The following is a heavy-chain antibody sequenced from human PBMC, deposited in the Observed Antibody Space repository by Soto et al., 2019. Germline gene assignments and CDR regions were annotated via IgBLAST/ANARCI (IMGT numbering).Heavy chain of an antibody. D-gene: IGHD3-16*01. Sequence: EVQLLESGGGLVQPGGSLRLSCAASGFTFSSYAMSWVRQAPGKGLEWVSAISGSGGSTYYADSVKGRFTISRDNSKNTLYLQMNSLGAEDTAVYYCAKAPRGRGGGGGNYYGMDVWGQGTTVTVSS. CDR3: AKAPRGRGGGGGNYYGMDV. CDR1: GFTFSSYA. J-gene: IGHJ6*02. CDR2: ISGSGGST. V-gene: IGHV3-23*01.